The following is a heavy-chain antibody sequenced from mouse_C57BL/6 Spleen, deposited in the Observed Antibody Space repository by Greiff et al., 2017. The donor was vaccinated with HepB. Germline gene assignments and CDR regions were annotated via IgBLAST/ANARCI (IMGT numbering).Heavy chain of an antibody. J-gene: IGHJ4*01. V-gene: IGHV1-82*01. Sequence: QVQLKQSGPELVKPGASVKISCKASGYAFSSSWMNWVKQRPGKGLEWIGRIYPGDGDTKYNGKFKGKATLTADKSSSTAYMQLSSLTSEDSAVYFCARWLLRYYAMDYWGQGTSVTVSS. CDR3: ARWLLRYYAMDY. CDR1: GYAFSSSW. CDR2: IYPGDGDT. D-gene: IGHD2-3*01.